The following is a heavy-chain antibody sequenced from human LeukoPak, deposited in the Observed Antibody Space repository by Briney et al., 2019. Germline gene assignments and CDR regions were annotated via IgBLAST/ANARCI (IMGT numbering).Heavy chain of an antibody. CDR1: GYTFTGYY. CDR2: INPNSGGT. V-gene: IGHV1-2*02. Sequence: ASVKVSCKASGYTFTGYYMNWVRQAPGQGLEWMGWINPNSGGTNYAQKFQGRVTMTRDTSISTAYMELSRLRSDDTAVYYCARVVYVGATSAEDYWGQGTLVTVSS. CDR3: ARVVYVGATSAEDY. D-gene: IGHD1-26*01. J-gene: IGHJ4*02.